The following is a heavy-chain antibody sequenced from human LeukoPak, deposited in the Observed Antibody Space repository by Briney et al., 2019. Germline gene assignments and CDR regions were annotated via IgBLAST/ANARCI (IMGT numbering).Heavy chain of an antibody. J-gene: IGHJ5*02. D-gene: IGHD3-22*01. Sequence: RGSLRLSCTAPGFTFSSYWMHWVRQAPGKGLVWVSRINTDGSSTSYADSVKGRFTMTRDNAKNTLYLQMNSLRAEDTALYYCARDLGAYYDSSDNWFDPWGQGTLVTVSS. V-gene: IGHV3-74*01. CDR3: ARDLGAYYDSSDNWFDP. CDR2: INTDGSST. CDR1: GFTFSSYW.